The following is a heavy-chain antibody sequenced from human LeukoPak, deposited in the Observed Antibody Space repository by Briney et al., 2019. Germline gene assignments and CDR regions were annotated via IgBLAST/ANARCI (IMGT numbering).Heavy chain of an antibody. D-gene: IGHD1-26*01. V-gene: IGHV4-34*01. J-gene: IGHJ4*02. CDR3: ARYRGSPLVYFDY. Sequence: SETLSLTCAVYGGSFSGYYWSWIRQPPGKGLEWIGEINHSGSTNYNPSLKSRVTISVDTSKNQLSLKLSSVTAADTAVYYCARYRGSPLVYFDYWGQGTLVTVSS. CDR2: INHSGST. CDR1: GGSFSGYY.